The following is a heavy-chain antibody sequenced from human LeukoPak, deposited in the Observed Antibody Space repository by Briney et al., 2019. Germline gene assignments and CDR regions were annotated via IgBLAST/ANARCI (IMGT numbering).Heavy chain of an antibody. J-gene: IGHJ3*02. Sequence: SETLSLTCAVYNGSFRGYYWSWIRHPPGKGLEWIGEINHSGSTNYNPSLKSRVTISVDTSKNQFSLKLSSVTAADTAVYYCAKSNGYGLVDIWGQGTMVTVSS. D-gene: IGHD3-10*01. CDR3: AKSNGYGLVDI. CDR2: INHSGST. CDR1: NGSFRGYY. V-gene: IGHV4-34*01.